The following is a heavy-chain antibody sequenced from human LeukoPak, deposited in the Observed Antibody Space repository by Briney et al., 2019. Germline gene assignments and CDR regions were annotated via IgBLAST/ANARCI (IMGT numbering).Heavy chain of an antibody. Sequence: PGGSLRLSCAAYGFTFSSYFMTWVRQAPGKGLEWVSAISGSGDDTYYADSVKGRFTISRDNSKNTLYVQMNSLRAEDTAVYYCAKGALITIFGVVPDYWGQGTLVTVSS. CDR1: GFTFSSYF. CDR3: AKGALITIFGVVPDY. D-gene: IGHD3-3*01. J-gene: IGHJ4*02. CDR2: ISGSGDDT. V-gene: IGHV3-23*01.